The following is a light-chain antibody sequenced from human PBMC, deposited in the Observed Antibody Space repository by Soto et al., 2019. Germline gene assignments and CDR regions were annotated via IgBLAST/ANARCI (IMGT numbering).Light chain of an antibody. Sequence: QSALTQPASVSGSPEQSIAISCTGTSSDVGGYSYVSWYQQQPGKATKLVISDVSNRPSGVSDRFSGSKSGNTASLTISGLQTEDEADYYCASYTTSSTYVFGTGTKVTV. V-gene: IGLV2-14*01. CDR3: ASYTTSSTYV. J-gene: IGLJ1*01. CDR1: SSDVGGYSY. CDR2: DVS.